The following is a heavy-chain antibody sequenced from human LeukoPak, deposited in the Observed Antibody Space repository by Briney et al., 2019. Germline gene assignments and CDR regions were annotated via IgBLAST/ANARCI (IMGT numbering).Heavy chain of an antibody. CDR1: GGSFSGYY. CDR2: INHSGST. V-gene: IGHV4-34*01. CDR3: ARGHSTALGIAVAGSSLWFDP. J-gene: IGHJ5*02. Sequence: SETLSLTCAVYGGSFSGYYWSWIRQPPGKGLEWIGEINHSGSTNYNPSLKSRVTISVDTSKNQFSLKLSSVTAADTAVYYCARGHSTALGIAVAGSSLWFDPWGQGTLVTVSS. D-gene: IGHD6-19*01.